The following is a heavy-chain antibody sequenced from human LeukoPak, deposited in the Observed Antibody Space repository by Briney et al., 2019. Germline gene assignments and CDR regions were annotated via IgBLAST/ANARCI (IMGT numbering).Heavy chain of an antibody. J-gene: IGHJ4*02. CDR3: ARHSSSWQDYYFDY. CDR2: IYYSGST. V-gene: IGHV4-61*01. D-gene: IGHD6-13*01. CDR1: GGSVSSGSYY. Sequence: SETLSLTCTVSGGSVSSGSYYWSWIRQPPGKGLEWIGYIYYSGSTNYNPSLKSRVTISVDTSKNQFSLKLSSVTAADTAVYYCARHSSSWQDYYFDYWGQGTLVTVSS.